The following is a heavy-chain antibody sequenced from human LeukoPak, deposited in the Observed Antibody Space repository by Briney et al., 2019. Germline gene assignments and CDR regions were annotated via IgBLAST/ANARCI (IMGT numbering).Heavy chain of an antibody. D-gene: IGHD3-22*01. J-gene: IGHJ4*02. CDR1: GFTFGTSG. CDR3: ARARGVSTGYRPIDY. Sequence: GGSLRLSCAAPGFTFGTSGMNWVRQAPGKGLEWVAVIWYDGSNKHCAESVKGRFSISRDNSKSTLYLQMNSLRAEDTAVYYCARARGVSTGYRPIDYWGQGTLVTVSS. CDR2: IWYDGSNK. V-gene: IGHV3-33*01.